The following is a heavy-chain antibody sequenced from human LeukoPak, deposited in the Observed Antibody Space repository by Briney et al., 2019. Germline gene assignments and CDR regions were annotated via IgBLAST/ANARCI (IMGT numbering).Heavy chain of an antibody. CDR2: ISGSGGST. Sequence: PGGSLRLSCAASGFTFSSYSMNWVRQAPGKGLEWVSAISGSGGSTYYADSVKGRFTISRDNSKNTLYLQMNSLRAEDTAVYYCAKGSGWYGGGDYWGQGTLVTVSS. CDR1: GFTFSSYS. CDR3: AKGSGWYGGGDY. V-gene: IGHV3-23*01. D-gene: IGHD6-19*01. J-gene: IGHJ4*02.